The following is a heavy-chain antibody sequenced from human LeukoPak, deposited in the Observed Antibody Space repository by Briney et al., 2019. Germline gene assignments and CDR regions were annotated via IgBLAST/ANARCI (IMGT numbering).Heavy chain of an antibody. V-gene: IGHV3-23*01. CDR3: AKAKGYGGNHDAFDI. D-gene: IGHD4-23*01. Sequence: GGSLRLSCAASGFTFDDYGMSWVRQAPGKGLEWVSAISGSGGSTYYADSVKGRFTISRDNSKNTLYLQMNSLRAEDTAVYYCAKAKGYGGNHDAFDIWGQGTMVTVSS. CDR2: ISGSGGST. CDR1: GFTFDDYG. J-gene: IGHJ3*02.